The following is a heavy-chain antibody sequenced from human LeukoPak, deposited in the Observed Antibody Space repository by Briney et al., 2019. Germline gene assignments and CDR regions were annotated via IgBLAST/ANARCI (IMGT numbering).Heavy chain of an antibody. Sequence: GGSLRLSCAASGFTFSSYWMSRVRQAPGKGLEWVANIKEDGSEKYYVDSVKGRFTISRDNAKNSLYLQMNSLRAEDTAVYYCARDSGKGYSYYGMDVWGQGTTVTVSS. CDR2: IKEDGSEK. CDR1: GFTFSSYW. CDR3: ARDSGKGYSYYGMDV. J-gene: IGHJ6*02. V-gene: IGHV3-7*01.